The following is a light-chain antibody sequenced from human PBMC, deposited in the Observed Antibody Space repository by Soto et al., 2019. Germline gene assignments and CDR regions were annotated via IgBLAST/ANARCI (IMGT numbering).Light chain of an antibody. CDR2: EVN. CDR1: SSDVGTYTL. Sequence: QSALTQPASVSGSPGQSITISCTGTSSDVGTYTLVSWYQQHPGKAPKLVIYEVNKRPAGVSKRFSGSKSGDTASLTISGLQAEDEADYYCSSYAGAITFYVVGTGTKVTVL. V-gene: IGLV2-23*02. J-gene: IGLJ1*01. CDR3: SSYAGAITFYV.